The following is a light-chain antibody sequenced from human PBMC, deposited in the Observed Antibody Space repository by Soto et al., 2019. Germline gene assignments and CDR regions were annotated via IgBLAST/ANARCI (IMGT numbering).Light chain of an antibody. CDR1: SSNIGAGYP. J-gene: IGLJ2*01. V-gene: IGLV1-40*01. CDR2: GNS. Sequence: QSVLTQPPSVSGAPGQRGTISCTGSSSNIGAGYPVHWYQQFPGTAPKLLIFGNSNRPSGVPDRFSGSKSGTSASLAITWLQAEDEADYYCQSFDSSLSGALFGGGTKLTVL. CDR3: QSFDSSLSGAL.